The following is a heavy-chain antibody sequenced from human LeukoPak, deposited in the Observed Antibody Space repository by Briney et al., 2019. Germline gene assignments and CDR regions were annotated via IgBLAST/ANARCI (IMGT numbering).Heavy chain of an antibody. CDR1: GFIFSTYW. CDR3: ARICTGGGCYSVNDAFDI. CDR2: IKHDGSEK. Sequence: GGSLRLSCAASGFIFSTYWMSWVRQAPGKGLEWVANIKHDGSEKYFVDSVKGRFTISRDNAKNSVFLQMNSLRAEDTAVYYCARICTGGGCYSVNDAFDIWGQGTLVTVSS. J-gene: IGHJ3*02. V-gene: IGHV3-7*03. D-gene: IGHD2-8*02.